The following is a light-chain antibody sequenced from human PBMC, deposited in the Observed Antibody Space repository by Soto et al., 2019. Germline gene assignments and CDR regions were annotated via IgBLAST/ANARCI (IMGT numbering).Light chain of an antibody. CDR3: QQYDNLPPFT. Sequence: DIQMTQSPSSLSASVGDRVTITCXASQDISNYLNWYQQKPGKAPKLLIYDASNLETGVPPRFSGSGSGTDFTFTISSLQPEDIATYYCQQYDNLPPFTFGQGTRLEIK. J-gene: IGKJ5*01. CDR1: QDISNY. V-gene: IGKV1-33*01. CDR2: DAS.